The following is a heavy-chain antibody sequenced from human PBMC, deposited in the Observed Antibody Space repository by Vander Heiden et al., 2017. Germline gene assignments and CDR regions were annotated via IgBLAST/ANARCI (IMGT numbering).Heavy chain of an antibody. D-gene: IGHD5-12*01. CDR1: GYTFTGYY. CDR3: ARGPEMATTTGDY. J-gene: IGHJ4*02. CDR2: INPNSGGT. Sequence: QVQLVQSGAEVKKPGASVKVSCKASGYTFTGYYMHWVRQAPGQGLEWMGWINPNSGGTNYAQKVQGRVTMTRDTSISTAYMELSRLRSDDTAVYYCARGPEMATTTGDYWGQGTLVTVSS. V-gene: IGHV1-2*02.